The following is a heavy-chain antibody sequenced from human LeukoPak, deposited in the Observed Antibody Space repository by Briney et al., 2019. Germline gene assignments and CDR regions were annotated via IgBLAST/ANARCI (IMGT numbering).Heavy chain of an antibody. Sequence: PSETLSLTCTVSGYSISSGYYWGWIRQPPGKGLEWIGSIYHSGSTYYNPSLKSRVTISVDTSKNQFSLKLSSVTAADTAVYYCARGVGGGYQRDYFDYWGQGTLVTVSS. CDR2: IYHSGST. CDR1: GYSISSGYY. D-gene: IGHD5-24*01. CDR3: ARGVGGGYQRDYFDY. V-gene: IGHV4-38-2*02. J-gene: IGHJ4*02.